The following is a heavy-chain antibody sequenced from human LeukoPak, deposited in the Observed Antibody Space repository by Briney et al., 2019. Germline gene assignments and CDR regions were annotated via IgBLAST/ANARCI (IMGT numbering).Heavy chain of an antibody. CDR2: ISIYSGST. D-gene: IGHD3-16*01. J-gene: IGHJ4*02. CDR1: GYTFTNYG. V-gene: IGHV1-18*01. Sequence: ASVKVSCKASGYTFTNYGISLVRQAPGRGLEWMGWISIYSGSTNYAQKLQGRVTMTTDTSTSTAYMELRNLRSDDTAVYYCARGPRWGLGGVALGGYRGQGNLATVP. CDR3: ARGPRWGLGGVALGGY.